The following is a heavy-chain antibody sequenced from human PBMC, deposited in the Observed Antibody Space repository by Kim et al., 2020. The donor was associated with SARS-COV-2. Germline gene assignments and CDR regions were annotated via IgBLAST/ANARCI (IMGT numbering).Heavy chain of an antibody. D-gene: IGHD3-22*01. J-gene: IGHJ3*02. V-gene: IGHV3-48*03. Sequence: DTWKGRFTIYRDNAKNSLYLQMNSLRAEDTAVYYCARVAYYDSSGDAFDIWGQGTMVTVSS. CDR3: ARVAYYDSSGDAFDI.